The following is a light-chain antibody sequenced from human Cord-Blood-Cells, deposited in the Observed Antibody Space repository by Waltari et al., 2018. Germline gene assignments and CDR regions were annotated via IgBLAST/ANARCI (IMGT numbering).Light chain of an antibody. V-gene: IGKV3-11*01. J-gene: IGKJ3*01. CDR1: QSVSSY. Sequence: EILLTQPPATLSSSPGDRATLSCRASQSVSSYLAGYQQKPGQAPRLLIYDASNRATGIPARFSGSGSGTDFTLTISSLEPEDFAVYYCQQRSNWPPTFGPGTKVDIK. CDR3: QQRSNWPPT. CDR2: DAS.